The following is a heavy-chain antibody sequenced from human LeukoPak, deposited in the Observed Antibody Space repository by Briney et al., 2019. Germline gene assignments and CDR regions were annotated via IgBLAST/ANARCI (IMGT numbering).Heavy chain of an antibody. J-gene: IGHJ6*04. V-gene: IGHV3-23*01. Sequence: PGGSLRLSCAASGFTFSSYAMSWVRQAPGKGLEWVSAFSGSGGSTYYADSVKGRFTISRDNAKNSLYLQMNSLRAEDTAVYYCAELGITMIGGVWGKGTTVTISS. D-gene: IGHD3-10*02. CDR3: AELGITMIGGV. CDR2: FSGSGGST. CDR1: GFTFSSYA.